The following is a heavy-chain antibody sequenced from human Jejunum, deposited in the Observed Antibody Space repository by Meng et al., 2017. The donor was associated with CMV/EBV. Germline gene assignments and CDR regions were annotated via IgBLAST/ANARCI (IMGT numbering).Heavy chain of an antibody. CDR3: GRDQGRELINH. CDR1: GDAISSDIW. Sequence: QGQLPGAGPGPVEPSGTLSLTCTVSGDAISSDIWWSWVRQPPGKGLEWIGEVYHRGDTNYNPSLKSRVDISVDKSKNQFYLSLFSVTAADTAVYYCGRDQGRELINHWGQGTLVTVSS. V-gene: IGHV4-4*02. D-gene: IGHD1-7*01. J-gene: IGHJ4*02. CDR2: VYHRGDT.